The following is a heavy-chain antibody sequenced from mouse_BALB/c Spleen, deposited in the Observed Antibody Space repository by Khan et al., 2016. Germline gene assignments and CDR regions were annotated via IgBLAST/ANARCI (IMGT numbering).Heavy chain of an antibody. V-gene: IGHV6-6*02. CDR1: FFPFSNYW. CDR2: IRLKSNNYAT. Sequence: EVQLQESGGRSVKPALSLPLSFFSSFFPFSNYWMNWVRQSPEKGLEWVAEIRLKSNNYATHYAESVKGRGTISRDDSKSSVYLQMNNLRAEDTGIYYCTTGFAYWGQGTLVTVSA. CDR3: TTGFAY. J-gene: IGHJ3*01.